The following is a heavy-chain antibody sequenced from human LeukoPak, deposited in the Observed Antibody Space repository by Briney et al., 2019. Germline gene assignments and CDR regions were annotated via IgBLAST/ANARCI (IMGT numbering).Heavy chain of an antibody. CDR1: GYTFTSYG. Sequence: SVKVSCKASGYTFTSYGISWVRQAPGQGLEWMGWISAYNGNTNYAQKLQGRVTMTTDTSTSTAYMELRSLRSDDTAVYYCARLSDSSGWGYFDYWGQGTLVTVSS. J-gene: IGHJ4*02. D-gene: IGHD6-19*01. V-gene: IGHV1-18*04. CDR3: ARLSDSSGWGYFDY. CDR2: ISAYNGNT.